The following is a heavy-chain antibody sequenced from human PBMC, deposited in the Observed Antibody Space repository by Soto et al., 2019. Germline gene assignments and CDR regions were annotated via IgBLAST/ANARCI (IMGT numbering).Heavy chain of an antibody. CDR1: GFTFSSYA. V-gene: IGHV3-23*01. D-gene: IGHD3-10*01. CDR2: ISGGGETT. Sequence: GGSLRLSCAASGFTFSSYAMWWVRQAPGKGLEGVSAISGGGETTYYADSVKGRFTISRDNSKNTLYLQMNSLRAEDTAVYYCAFNSGSGSYYFDYWGQGTLVTVSS. J-gene: IGHJ4*02. CDR3: AFNSGSGSYYFDY.